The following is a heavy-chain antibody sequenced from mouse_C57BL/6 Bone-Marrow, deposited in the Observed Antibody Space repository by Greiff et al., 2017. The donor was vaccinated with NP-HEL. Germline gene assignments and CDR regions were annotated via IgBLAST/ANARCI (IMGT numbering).Heavy chain of an antibody. Sequence: QVTLKESGPGILQPSQTLSLTCSFSGFSLSTFGMGVGWIRQPSGKGLEWLAHIWWDDDKYYNPALKSRLTISKDTSKNQVFLKIANVDTADTATYYCARMGIYYYGSSRAWFAYWGQGTLVTVSA. CDR1: GFSLSTFGMG. J-gene: IGHJ3*01. CDR2: IWWDDDK. V-gene: IGHV8-8*01. D-gene: IGHD1-1*01. CDR3: ARMGIYYYGSSRAWFAY.